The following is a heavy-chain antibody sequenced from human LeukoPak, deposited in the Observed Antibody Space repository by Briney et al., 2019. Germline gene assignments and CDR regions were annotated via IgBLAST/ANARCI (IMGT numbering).Heavy chain of an antibody. J-gene: IGHJ4*02. CDR1: GFTFSSYW. Sequence: GGSLRLSCAASGFTFSSYWMNWVRQAPGKGLEWVANIKQDVRESHFVESVKGRFPISRDNAKHSVYMQMNSLRVEDTAVYYCARNWSPYHYWGEGRLVTVSS. V-gene: IGHV3-7*01. CDR3: ARNWSPYHY. D-gene: IGHD2-21*01. CDR2: IKQDVRES.